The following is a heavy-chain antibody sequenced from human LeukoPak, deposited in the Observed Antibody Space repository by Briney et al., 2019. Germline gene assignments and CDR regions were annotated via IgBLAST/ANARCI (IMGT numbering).Heavy chain of an antibody. D-gene: IGHD3-22*01. CDR2: INHSGST. Sequence: PSETLSLTCAVYGGSFSGYYWSWIRQPPGKGLEWIGEINHSGSTNYNPSLKSRVTISVDTSKNQFSLKLSSVTAADTAVYYCARLLYYYDSSGYYRGTPYYFDYWGQGTLVTVSP. J-gene: IGHJ4*02. CDR3: ARLLYYYDSSGYYRGTPYYFDY. CDR1: GGSFSGYY. V-gene: IGHV4-34*01.